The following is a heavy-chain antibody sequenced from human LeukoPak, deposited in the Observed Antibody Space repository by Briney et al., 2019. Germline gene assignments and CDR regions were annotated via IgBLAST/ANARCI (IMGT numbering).Heavy chain of an antibody. V-gene: IGHV3-11*04. J-gene: IGHJ4*02. CDR2: ISSSGSTI. Sequence: GGSLRLSCAASGLTFSDYYMSWIRQAPGKGLGWVSYISSSGSTIYYADSVKGRFTISRDNAKNSLYLQMNSLRADDTAVYYCARDRDWNSGFDYWGQGTLVTVSS. CDR1: GLTFSDYY. D-gene: IGHD1-7*01. CDR3: ARDRDWNSGFDY.